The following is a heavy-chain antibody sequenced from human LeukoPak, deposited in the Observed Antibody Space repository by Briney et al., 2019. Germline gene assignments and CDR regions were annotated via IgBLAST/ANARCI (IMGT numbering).Heavy chain of an antibody. CDR1: GGSISSYY. V-gene: IGHV4-59*01. CDR2: IYHSGST. J-gene: IGHJ1*01. D-gene: IGHD6-19*01. Sequence: SETLSLTCTVSGGSISSYYWSWIRQPPGKGLEWIGYIYHSGSTNYNPSLKSRVTISVDTSKNQFSLKLSSVTAADTAVYYCARAGYSSGWYLQHWGQGTLVTVSS. CDR3: ARAGYSSGWYLQH.